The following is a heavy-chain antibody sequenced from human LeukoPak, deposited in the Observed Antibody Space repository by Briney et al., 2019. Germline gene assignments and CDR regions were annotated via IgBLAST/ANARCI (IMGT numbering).Heavy chain of an antibody. CDR3: AKRGVVIRVILGGFHKEAYYFDS. Sequence: GGSLRLSCAVSGITLSNYGMTWVRQAPGKGLEWVAGISDTGGRTNYADSVKGRFTISRDNPKNTLYLQMNSLRAEDTAVYFCAKRGVVIRVILGGFHKEAYYFDSWGQGALVTVSS. J-gene: IGHJ4*02. CDR2: ISDTGGRT. CDR1: GITLSNYG. V-gene: IGHV3-23*01. D-gene: IGHD3-22*01.